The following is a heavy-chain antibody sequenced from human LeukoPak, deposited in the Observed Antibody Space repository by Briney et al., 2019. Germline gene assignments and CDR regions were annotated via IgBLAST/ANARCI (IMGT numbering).Heavy chain of an antibody. J-gene: IGHJ4*02. Sequence: SETLSLTCAVYGGSFSGYYWSWIRQPPGKGLEWIGEINHSGSTNYNPSLKSRVTVSVDTSKNQFSLKLSSVTAADTAVYYCARLYCGGDCYSYYFDYWGQGTLVIVSS. V-gene: IGHV4-34*01. CDR3: ARLYCGGDCYSYYFDY. CDR2: INHSGST. CDR1: GGSFSGYY. D-gene: IGHD2-21*01.